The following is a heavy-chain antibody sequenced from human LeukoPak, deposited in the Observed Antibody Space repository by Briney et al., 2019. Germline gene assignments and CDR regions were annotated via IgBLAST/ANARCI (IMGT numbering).Heavy chain of an antibody. V-gene: IGHV4-39*01. J-gene: IGHJ3*02. CDR2: IYYGGSS. Sequence: PSETLPLTCTVSGGSISSSTYYWGWIRQPPGKGLEWIGNIYYGGSSYSNPSLKSRLTISVDTSKNQFSLKLSSVTAADTAVYYCGRPLGCFSSGCPYDAFDIWGHGTMVTVSS. CDR1: GGSISSSTYY. CDR3: GRPLGCFSSGCPYDAFDI. D-gene: IGHD2-2*01.